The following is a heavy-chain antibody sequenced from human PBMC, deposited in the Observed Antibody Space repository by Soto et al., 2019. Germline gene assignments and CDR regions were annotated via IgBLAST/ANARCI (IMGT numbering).Heavy chain of an antibody. Sequence: ASVKVSCKASGGTFSSYAISWGRQAPGQGLEWMGGIIPIFGTANYSQKFQGRVTITADESTSTAYMELSSLRSEDTAVYYCARAQEQLGAFDIWGQGPMFTVSS. V-gene: IGHV1-69*13. D-gene: IGHD6-6*01. CDR3: ARAQEQLGAFDI. J-gene: IGHJ3*02. CDR1: GGTFSSYA. CDR2: IIPIFGTA.